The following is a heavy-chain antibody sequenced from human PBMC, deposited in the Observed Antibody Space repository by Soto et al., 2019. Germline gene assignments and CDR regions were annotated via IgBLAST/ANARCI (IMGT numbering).Heavy chain of an antibody. V-gene: IGHV4-34*01. J-gene: IGHJ6*02. CDR1: GGSFSGYY. CDR3: ARGEITLLGGMDV. D-gene: IGHD3-10*01. Sequence: QVQLQQSGAGLMKPSETLSLTCAVYGGSFSGYYWGWVRQPPGKGLEWRGEISHSGSSKYHPSFKRLVTTSVDTYNNQFSIRVNSVTPADTAVYYCARGEITLLGGMDVWVQGTTVTVSS. CDR2: ISHSGSS.